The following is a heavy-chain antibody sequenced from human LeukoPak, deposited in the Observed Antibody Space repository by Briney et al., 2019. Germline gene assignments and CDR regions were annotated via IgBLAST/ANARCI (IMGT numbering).Heavy chain of an antibody. J-gene: IGHJ3*02. CDR2: IYASGST. CDR1: GGSISSGSYY. V-gene: IGHV4-61*02. Sequence: SETLSLTCTVSGGSISSGSYYWSWIRQPAGKGLEWIGRIYASGSTSFNPSLTSRVTISVDTSKNQFSLKLSSVTATDTAVYYCARSLNLYYYDTSVEPSFDIWGQGTMVTVSS. D-gene: IGHD3-22*01. CDR3: ARSLNLYYYDTSVEPSFDI.